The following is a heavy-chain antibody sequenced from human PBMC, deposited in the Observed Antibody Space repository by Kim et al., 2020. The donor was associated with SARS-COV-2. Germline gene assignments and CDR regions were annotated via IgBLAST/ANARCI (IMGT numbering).Heavy chain of an antibody. CDR1: GGSFSGYY. CDR2: INHSGST. Sequence: SETLSLTCAVYGGSFSGYYWSWIRQPPGKGLEWIGEINHSGSTNYNPSLKSRVTISVDTSKNQFSLKLSSVTAADTAVYYCARGDSGGDAFDIWGQGTMV. D-gene: IGHD6-25*01. V-gene: IGHV4-34*01. CDR3: ARGDSGGDAFDI. J-gene: IGHJ3*02.